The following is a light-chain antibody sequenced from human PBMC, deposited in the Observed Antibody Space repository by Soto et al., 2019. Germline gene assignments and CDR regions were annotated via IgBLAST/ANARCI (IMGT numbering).Light chain of an antibody. CDR3: QQYHNWPPIT. CDR1: QFVSSN. Sequence: EIVMTPSPVTLSFSPGERATLSCRASQFVSSNLAWYQQKPGQAPRLLIYGASTRATGIPARFSGSGSGTEFTLTISNLQSEDFAVYFCQQYHNWPPITFGQGTRLEIK. V-gene: IGKV3D-15*01. CDR2: GAS. J-gene: IGKJ5*01.